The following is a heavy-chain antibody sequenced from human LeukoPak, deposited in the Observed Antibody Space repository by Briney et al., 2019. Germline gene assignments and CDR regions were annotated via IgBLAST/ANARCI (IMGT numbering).Heavy chain of an antibody. J-gene: IGHJ4*02. CDR3: ARGGVTYYYDSSGYYYFDY. V-gene: IGHV4-59*01. CDR2: IYYSGST. Sequence: PSETLSLTCAVYGGSFSGYYWSWIRQPPGKGLEWIGYIYYSGSTNYNPSLKSRVTISVDTSKNQFSLKLSSVTAADTAVYYCARGGVTYYYDSSGYYYFDYWGQGTLVTVSS. D-gene: IGHD3-22*01. CDR1: GGSFSGYY.